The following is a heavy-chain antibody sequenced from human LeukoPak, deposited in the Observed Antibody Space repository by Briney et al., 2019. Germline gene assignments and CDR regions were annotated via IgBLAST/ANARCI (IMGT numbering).Heavy chain of an antibody. CDR2: ISAYNGNT. D-gene: IGHD1-26*01. CDR1: GYTFTGYY. CDR3: ARGGSYYFASALDY. V-gene: IGHV1-18*04. Sequence: ASVKVSCKASGYTFTGYYMHWVRQAPGQGLEWMGWISAYNGNTNYAQKLQGRVTMTTDTSTSTAYMELRSLRSDDTAVYYCARGGSYYFASALDYWGQGTLVTVSS. J-gene: IGHJ4*02.